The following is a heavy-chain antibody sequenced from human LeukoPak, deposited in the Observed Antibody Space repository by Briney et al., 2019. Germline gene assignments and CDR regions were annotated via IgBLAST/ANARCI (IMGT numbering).Heavy chain of an antibody. D-gene: IGHD3-10*01. CDR2: INHSGST. CDR1: GGSFSDYY. Sequence: PSETLSLTCAVYGGSFSDYYWSWIRQSPGKGLGWIGEINHSGSTNYNPSLKSRVTISIDTSKNQFSLNLSSVTAADTAVYYCARHRAMVRGLFESPKYYFDYWGQGTLVTVSS. CDR3: ARHRAMVRGLFESPKYYFDY. J-gene: IGHJ4*02. V-gene: IGHV4-34*01.